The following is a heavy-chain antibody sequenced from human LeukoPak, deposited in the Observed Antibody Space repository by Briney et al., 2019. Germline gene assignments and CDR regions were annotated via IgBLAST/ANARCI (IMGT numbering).Heavy chain of an antibody. V-gene: IGHV4-59*01. CDR1: GFSITTYY. CDR2: IHSSGSS. Sequence: SETLSLTCTVSGFSITTYYWSWIRQSPGNGLEWIGQIHSSGSSTYNPSLKSRVTISLDTSKNQFSLHLSSVTAADTAVYYCARDIREVGESHYFDYWGQGTLVTVTS. D-gene: IGHD1-26*01. J-gene: IGHJ4*02. CDR3: ARDIREVGESHYFDY.